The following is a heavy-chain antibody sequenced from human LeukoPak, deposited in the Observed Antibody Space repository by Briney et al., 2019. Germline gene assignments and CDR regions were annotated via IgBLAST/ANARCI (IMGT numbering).Heavy chain of an antibody. CDR3: ARSVRDYGDSDAFDI. CDR2: IYSGGST. D-gene: IGHD4-17*01. CDR1: GFTVSSNY. V-gene: IGHV3-53*01. J-gene: IGHJ3*02. Sequence: GGSLRLSCAASGFTVSSNYMSWVRQAPGKGLEWVSVIYSGGSTYYADSVKGRFTISRDNSKNTLYLQMNSLRAEDTAVYYCARSVRDYGDSDAFDIWGQGTMVNGSS.